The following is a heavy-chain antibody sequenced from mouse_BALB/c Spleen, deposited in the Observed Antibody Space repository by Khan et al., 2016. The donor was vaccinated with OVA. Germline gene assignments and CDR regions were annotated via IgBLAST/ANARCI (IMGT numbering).Heavy chain of an antibody. D-gene: IGHD1-1*01. Sequence: VQLQQSGPELVKPGASVKVSCKASGYSFTDYNMFWVKQSHGKSLEWIGYIDPYNGGTSYNQKFKGKATLTVDKSSSTAFMHLSSLTSEDSAVFCCVRTDYYGSSYYFDDWGQGTTLTVSS. J-gene: IGHJ2*01. V-gene: IGHV1S135*01. CDR3: VRTDYYGSSYYFDD. CDR2: IDPYNGGT. CDR1: GYSFTDYN.